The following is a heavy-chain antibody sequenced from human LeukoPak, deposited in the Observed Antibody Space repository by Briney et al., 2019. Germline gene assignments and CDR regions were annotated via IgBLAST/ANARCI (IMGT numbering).Heavy chain of an antibody. CDR1: GFSFSSYG. CDR2: IRYDGSNK. D-gene: IGHD6-6*01. Sequence: PGGSLRLSCAASGFSFSSYGMHWVRQAPGKGLEWVAFIRYDGSNKYYADSVKGRSTISRDNSKNTLYLQMNSLRAEDTAVYYCAKDRSSSSPYDYWGQGTLVTVSS. J-gene: IGHJ4*02. V-gene: IGHV3-30*02. CDR3: AKDRSSSSPYDY.